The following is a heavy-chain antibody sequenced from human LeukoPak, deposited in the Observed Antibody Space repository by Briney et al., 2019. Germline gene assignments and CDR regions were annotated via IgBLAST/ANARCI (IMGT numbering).Heavy chain of an antibody. J-gene: IGHJ6*02. CDR3: ARSLGGRNYYYGMDV. Sequence: GRSLRLSCAASGFTFSSYAMHWVRQAPGKGLEWVAVISYDGSNKYYADSVKGRFTISRDNSKNTLYLQMNSLRAEDTAVYYCARSLGGRNYYYGMDVWGQGTTVTVSS. CDR1: GFTFSSYA. D-gene: IGHD1-26*01. CDR2: ISYDGSNK. V-gene: IGHV3-30-3*01.